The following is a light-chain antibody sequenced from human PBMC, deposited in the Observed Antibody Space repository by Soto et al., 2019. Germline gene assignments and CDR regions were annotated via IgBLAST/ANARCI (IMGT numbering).Light chain of an antibody. Sequence: QAVVTQEPSLTVSPGGTVTLTCGSSTGAVTSDHYPYWFQQRPGQAPRTLIYDTSDKHSWTPARFSGSLLGGKAALTLSGAQPEDKADYYCLLSFEGFGGGTKLTVL. CDR3: LLSFEG. V-gene: IGLV7-46*01. CDR2: DTS. CDR1: TGAVTSDHY. J-gene: IGLJ3*02.